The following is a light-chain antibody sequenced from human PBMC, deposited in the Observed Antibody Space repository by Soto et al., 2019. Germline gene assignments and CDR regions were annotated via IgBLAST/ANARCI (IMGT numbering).Light chain of an antibody. V-gene: IGKV3-15*01. CDR3: QQYDNWPRT. CDR1: QSVSNN. Sequence: TKSPGTVSLSPGERAILSCRASQSVSNNYLSWYQQKPGQAPRLLFYGSSTKATGIPARFSGSGSGTEFTLTISSLQSEDFAVYYCQQYDNWPRTFGQGTKV. CDR2: GSS. J-gene: IGKJ1*01.